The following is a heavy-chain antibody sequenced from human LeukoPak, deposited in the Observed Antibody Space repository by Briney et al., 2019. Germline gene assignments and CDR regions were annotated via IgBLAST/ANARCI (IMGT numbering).Heavy chain of an antibody. CDR1: GFTFSSYW. V-gene: IGHV3-7*03. CDR3: ARSLGWLQFDLYFDY. Sequence: PGGSLRLSCAASGFTFSSYWMNWVRQAPGKGLEWVANIKQDGSDKYYVDSVKGRFIISRDNAKNSLYLQMNSLRAEDTAVYYCARSLGWLQFDLYFDYWGQGTLVTVSS. D-gene: IGHD5-24*01. CDR2: IKQDGSDK. J-gene: IGHJ4*02.